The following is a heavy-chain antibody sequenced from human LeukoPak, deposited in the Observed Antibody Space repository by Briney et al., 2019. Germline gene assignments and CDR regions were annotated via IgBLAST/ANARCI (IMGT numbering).Heavy chain of an antibody. CDR2: ISADNDNT. J-gene: IGHJ4*02. Sequence: ASVKVSCKASGYTFTSYGISWVRQAPGQGLDWMGWISADNDNTTYSQKLQGRVPMTTDPSTRTAYMELRSLRSDDTAVYYCAREGDDYVWGSYRHPLLNWGQGTLVTVSS. V-gene: IGHV1-18*01. CDR1: GYTFTSYG. CDR3: AREGDDYVWGSYRHPLLN. D-gene: IGHD3-16*02.